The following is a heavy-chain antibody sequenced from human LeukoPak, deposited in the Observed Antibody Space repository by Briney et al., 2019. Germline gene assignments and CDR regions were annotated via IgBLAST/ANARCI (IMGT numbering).Heavy chain of an antibody. J-gene: IGHJ4*02. V-gene: IGHV4-34*01. CDR1: GGSFSGYY. CDR3: ARAIAAAGTEFDY. D-gene: IGHD6-13*01. CDR2: VNHSGST. Sequence: SETLSLTCAVYGGSFSGYYWSWIRQPPGKGLEWIGEVNHSGSTNYNPSLKSRVTISVDTSKNQFSLKLSSVTAADTAVYYCARAIAAAGTEFDYWGQGTLVTVSS.